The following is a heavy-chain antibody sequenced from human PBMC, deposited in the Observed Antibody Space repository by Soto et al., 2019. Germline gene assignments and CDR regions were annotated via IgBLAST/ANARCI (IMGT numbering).Heavy chain of an antibody. V-gene: IGHV4-34*02. CDR1: GGSVNGYY. D-gene: IGHD3-3*01. CDR2: INHTGGT. CDR3: ATRITVFGLLIPPFDP. Sequence: QVHLQQWGAGLLKPSETLSLTCAVYGGSVNGYYWNWIRQPPGKGLEWIGEINHTGGTHYNPSLNIRVTMSVDTSKNQFSLRLSSVTAADTAIYYCATRITVFGLLIPPFDPWGQGTQVTVSS. J-gene: IGHJ5*02.